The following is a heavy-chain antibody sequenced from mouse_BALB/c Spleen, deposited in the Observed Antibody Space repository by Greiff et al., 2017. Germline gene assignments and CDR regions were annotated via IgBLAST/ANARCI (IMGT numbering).Heavy chain of an antibody. CDR2: IYPGDGDT. V-gene: IGHV1-80*01. J-gene: IGHJ3*01. CDR1: GYAFSSYW. Sequence: VQLQESGAELVRPGSSVKISCKASGYAFSSYWMNWVKQRPGQGLEWIGQIYPGDGDTNYNGKFKGKATLTADKSSSTAYMQLSSLTSEDSAVYFCARGGDSAWFAYWGQGTLVTVSA. D-gene: IGHD2-13*01. CDR3: ARGGDSAWFAY.